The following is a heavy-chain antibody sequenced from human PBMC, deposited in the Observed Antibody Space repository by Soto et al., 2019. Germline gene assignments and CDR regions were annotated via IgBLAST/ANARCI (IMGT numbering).Heavy chain of an antibody. D-gene: IGHD1-26*01. CDR2: IYYSGST. Sequence: SETLSLTCTVSGGSISSYYWSWIRQPPGKGLEWIGYIYYSGSTNYNPSLKSRVTISVDTSKIQFSLKLSSVTAADTDVYYCARERDSGSYSQGSYDMDVWGQGTTVTVSS. V-gene: IGHV4-59*01. CDR1: GGSISSYY. J-gene: IGHJ6*02. CDR3: ARERDSGSYSQGSYDMDV.